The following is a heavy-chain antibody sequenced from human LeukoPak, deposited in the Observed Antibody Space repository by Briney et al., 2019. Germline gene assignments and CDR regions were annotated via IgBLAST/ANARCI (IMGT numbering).Heavy chain of an antibody. CDR1: GGSGDSINTYY. CDR2: VYYRVNT. V-gene: IGHV4-59*08. CDR3: ARLPTHLDAFDI. J-gene: IGHJ3*02. Sequence: SETLSLTCTVSGGSGDSINTYYWNWIRQPPGKGLEWIGYVYYRVNTNYNPSLKSRVTISVDTSKNQFSLKLSSVTAADTAVYYCARLPTHLDAFDIWGQGTMVTVSS.